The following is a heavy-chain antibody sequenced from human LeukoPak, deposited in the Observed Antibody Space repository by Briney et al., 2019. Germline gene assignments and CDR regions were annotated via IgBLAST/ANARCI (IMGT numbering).Heavy chain of an antibody. Sequence: GESLKISCEGFGYTFTAYWIGWVRHVPGKGLAWIGVIYPGDSRTRYNPSFQGQVTISADKSINTAYLQWNSLKASDTAIYYCACRDLRSTWSGPCGQGTLVTVSS. CDR2: IYPGDSRT. V-gene: IGHV5-51*01. CDR3: ACRDLRSTWSGP. J-gene: IGHJ5*02. CDR1: GYTFTAYW. D-gene: IGHD2-2*01.